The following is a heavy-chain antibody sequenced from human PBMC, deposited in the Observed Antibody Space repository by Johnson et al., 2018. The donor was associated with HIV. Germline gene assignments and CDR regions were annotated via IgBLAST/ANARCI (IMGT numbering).Heavy chain of an antibody. V-gene: IGHV3-30*18. Sequence: QMMLVESGGGVVQPGRSLRLSCAASGFTFSSYGMHWVRQAPGKGLEWVADISHDESYKYYADSVKGRFTISSDKNMLYLQMNSLRAEDTAVYYCAKPLGGLDTAMVAIGFDIWGQGTMLTVSS. CDR3: AKPLGGLDTAMVAIGFDI. CDR1: GFTFSSYG. J-gene: IGHJ3*02. CDR2: ISHDESYK. D-gene: IGHD5-18*01.